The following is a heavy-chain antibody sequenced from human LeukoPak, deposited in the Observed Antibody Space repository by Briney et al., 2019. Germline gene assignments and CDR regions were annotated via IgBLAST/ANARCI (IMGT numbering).Heavy chain of an antibody. J-gene: IGHJ3*02. D-gene: IGHD1-26*01. CDR3: AREGWDLNALDI. Sequence: GGSLRLSWAASGFTFSNYYTSWIRQAPGKGRGGVSYIISRSSNKYYADSVKGRFTISRDNAKNSLYLQMSSLRAEDTAIYYCAREGWDLNALDIWGQGTMVTVSP. V-gene: IGHV3-11*04. CDR2: IISRSSNK. CDR1: GFTFSNYY.